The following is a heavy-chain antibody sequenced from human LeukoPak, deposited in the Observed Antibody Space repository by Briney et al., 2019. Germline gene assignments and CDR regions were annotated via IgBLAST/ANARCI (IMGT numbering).Heavy chain of an antibody. CDR3: AREDTAMKYFDY. J-gene: IGHJ4*02. Sequence: PGGSLGLSCAASGFTFSSYAMHWVRQAPGKGLEWVAVISYDGSNKYYADSVKGRFTISRDNSKNTLYLQMNSLRAEDTAVYYCAREDTAMKYFDYWGQGTLVTVSS. V-gene: IGHV3-30*04. CDR1: GFTFSSYA. CDR2: ISYDGSNK. D-gene: IGHD5-18*01.